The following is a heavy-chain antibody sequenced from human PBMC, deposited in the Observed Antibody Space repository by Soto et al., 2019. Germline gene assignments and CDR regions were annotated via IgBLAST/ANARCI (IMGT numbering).Heavy chain of an antibody. Sequence: QVQLQESGPGLVKPSQTLSLTCTVSGGSISSGDSYWSWIRQPPGKGLEWIGYIYYTGSTYYSPSLKSRLTISMNTSKNQFSLKLNSVTAADTAVYYCASVTRYCSGGGCTPNWFDPWGQGTLVTVS. D-gene: IGHD2-15*01. CDR3: ASVTRYCSGGGCTPNWFDP. CDR2: IYYTGST. J-gene: IGHJ5*02. CDR1: GGSISSGDSY. V-gene: IGHV4-30-4*01.